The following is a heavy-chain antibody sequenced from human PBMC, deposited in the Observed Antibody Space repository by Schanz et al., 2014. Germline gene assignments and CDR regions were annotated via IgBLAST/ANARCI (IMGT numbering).Heavy chain of an antibody. D-gene: IGHD6-6*01. CDR1: GYTFTNFF. J-gene: IGHJ4*02. V-gene: IGHV1-46*01. Sequence: QVHLVQSGAEVHKPGASLKISCKASGYTFTNFFLHWVRQAPGQGLEWMGMINPSGGSTTYAQKFQGRVTMTRDTSTSTVYMELRSLRSDDTAVYYCARDQSPYTNSSDVRYFDYWGQGSLVTVSS. CDR3: ARDQSPYTNSSDVRYFDY. CDR2: INPSGGST.